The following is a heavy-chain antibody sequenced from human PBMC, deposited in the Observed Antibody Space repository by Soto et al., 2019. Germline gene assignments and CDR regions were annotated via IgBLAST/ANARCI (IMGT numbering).Heavy chain of an antibody. V-gene: IGHV3-23*01. CDR3: AKDRSENFWVYYYAMDV. J-gene: IGHJ6*02. CDR1: GFNFGAYA. CDR2: ISGSSSGT. D-gene: IGHD6-19*01. Sequence: PGGSLRLSCEASGFNFGAYAMSWVRQAPGKGLEWVSGISGSSSGTYYTDSVKGRFTISRDNSKNTVYLQMNSLRGEDTAVYHCAKDRSENFWVYYYAMDVWGQGTAVTVSS.